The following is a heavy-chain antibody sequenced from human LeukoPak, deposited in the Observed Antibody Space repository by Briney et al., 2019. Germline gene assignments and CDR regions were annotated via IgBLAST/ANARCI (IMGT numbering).Heavy chain of an antibody. CDR1: GFTFSSYA. CDR2: ISSNGGST. Sequence: GGSLRLSCSASGFTFSSYAMHWVRQAPGKGLEYVSAISSNGGSTYYADSVKGRFTISRDNSKNTLYLQMNCLRAEDTAVYYCASGDSSGWLGGAVDSWGQGTLVTVSS. J-gene: IGHJ4*02. CDR3: ASGDSSGWLGGAVDS. V-gene: IGHV3-64*04. D-gene: IGHD6-19*01.